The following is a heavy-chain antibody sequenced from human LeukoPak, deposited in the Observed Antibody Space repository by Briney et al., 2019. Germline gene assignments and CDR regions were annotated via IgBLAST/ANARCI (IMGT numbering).Heavy chain of an antibody. CDR3: AKGHRDFWSGYYTPGVDY. CDR1: GFTFSRYG. D-gene: IGHD3-3*01. J-gene: IGHJ4*02. Sequence: PGGSLRLSCAASGFTFSRYGMHWVRQAPGKGLEWVAVIWYDGSNKYYADSVKGRFTISRDNSKNTLYLQMNSLRAEDTAVYYCAKGHRDFWSGYYTPGVDYWGQGTLVTVSS. V-gene: IGHV3-33*06. CDR2: IWYDGSNK.